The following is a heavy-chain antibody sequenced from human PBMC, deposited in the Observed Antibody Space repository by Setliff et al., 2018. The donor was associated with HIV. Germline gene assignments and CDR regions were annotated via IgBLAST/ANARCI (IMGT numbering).Heavy chain of an antibody. CDR3: ARAPLGDIVVVPAHFDS. J-gene: IGHJ4*01. D-gene: IGHD2-2*01. V-gene: IGHV4-31*03. CDR2: IYYSGST. Sequence: SETLSLTCTVSGDSISSSGYYWSWIRQRPGRGLEWIGYIYYSGSTYYNPSLKSRVTISLETSKSQFSLKLRSGTAADTAVYYCARAPLGDIVVVPAHFDSWGQGTLVTVSS. CDR1: GDSISSSGYY.